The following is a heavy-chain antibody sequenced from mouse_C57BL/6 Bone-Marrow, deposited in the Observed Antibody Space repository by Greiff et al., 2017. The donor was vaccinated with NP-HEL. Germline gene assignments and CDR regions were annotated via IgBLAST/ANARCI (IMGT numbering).Heavy chain of an antibody. CDR2: IAPSDSYT. V-gene: IGHV1-69*01. J-gene: IGHJ2*01. D-gene: IGHD2-1*01. Sequence: VQLQQPGAELVMPGASVKLSCKASGYTFTSYWMHWVKQRPGQGLEWIGEIAPSDSYTNYNQKFKGKSTLTVDKSSSTAYMQLSSLTSEDSAVYYCAREVYGNFYFDYWGQGTTLTVSS. CDR3: AREVYGNFYFDY. CDR1: GYTFTSYW.